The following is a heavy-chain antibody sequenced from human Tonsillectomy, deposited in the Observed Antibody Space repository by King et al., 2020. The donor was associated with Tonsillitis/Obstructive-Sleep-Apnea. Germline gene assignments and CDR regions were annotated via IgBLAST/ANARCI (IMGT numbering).Heavy chain of an antibody. CDR2: VDPENGET. J-gene: IGHJ3*02. Sequence: VQLVQSGAEVKKPGASVKVSCKVSAYSLPELSMHWVRQAPGKGLEWMGGVDPENGETICAQKFQGRVTMTEDTSTDTAYMELSSMRSDDTAVYYCAVEAPHSARMRLLHSAFHIWGQGTMVAVSS. CDR1: AYSLPELS. V-gene: IGHV1-24*01. D-gene: IGHD5-18*01. CDR3: AVEAPHSARMRLLHSAFHI.